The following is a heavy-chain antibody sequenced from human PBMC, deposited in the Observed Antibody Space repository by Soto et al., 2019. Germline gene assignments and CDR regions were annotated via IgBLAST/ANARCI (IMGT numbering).Heavy chain of an antibody. J-gene: IGHJ4*02. V-gene: IGHV3-30*18. CDR3: AKDQASGQGSFDS. CDR2: ISYDGSNQ. Sequence: LRLSCAASGCTFRIYGMHWGRQAPDKGLEWVALISYDGSNQYYADSVKGRFTISRDNSKNTLFLQMNSLRADDTAVYYCAKDQASGQGSFDSWGQGTLVTVSS. CDR1: GCTFRIYG.